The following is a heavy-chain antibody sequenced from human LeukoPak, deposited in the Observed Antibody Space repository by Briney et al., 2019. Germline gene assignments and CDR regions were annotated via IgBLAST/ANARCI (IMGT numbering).Heavy chain of an antibody. CDR2: ISWNSGSI. D-gene: IGHD3-16*01. J-gene: IGHJ4*02. V-gene: IGHV3-9*01. CDR3: AKGPLGGY. CDR1: GFTFDDYA. Sequence: GRSLRLSCAASGFTFDDYAMHWVRQAPGKGLEWVSGISWNSGSIGYADSVKGRFTISRDNAKNSLYLQMNSLRAEDKALYYCAKGPLGGYWGQGTLVTVSS.